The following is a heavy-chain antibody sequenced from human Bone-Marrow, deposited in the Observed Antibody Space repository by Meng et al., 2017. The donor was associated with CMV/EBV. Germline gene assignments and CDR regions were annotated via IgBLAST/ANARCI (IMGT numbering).Heavy chain of an antibody. D-gene: IGHD3-22*01. CDR2: INHSGST. Sequence: SETLSLTCAVYGGSFSGYYWSWIRQPPGKGLEWIGEINHSGSTNYNPSLKSRVAISVDTSKNQFSLKLSSVNAADTAVYYCARGVIINDYWGQGTLVTVSS. CDR3: ARGVIINDY. CDR1: GGSFSGYY. J-gene: IGHJ4*02. V-gene: IGHV4-34*01.